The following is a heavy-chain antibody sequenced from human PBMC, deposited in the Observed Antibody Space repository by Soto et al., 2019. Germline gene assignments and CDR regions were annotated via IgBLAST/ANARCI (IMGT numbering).Heavy chain of an antibody. CDR1: GFTFSSYG. D-gene: IGHD2-15*01. J-gene: IGHJ4*02. Sequence: GGSLRLSCAASGFTFSSYGMHWVRQAPGKGLEWVAVIWYDGSNKYYADSVKGRFTISRDNSKNTLYLQMNSLRAEDTAVYYCAKDGTGNYEDITYWGQGTLVTVSS. V-gene: IGHV3-30*02. CDR3: AKDGTGNYEDITY. CDR2: IWYDGSNK.